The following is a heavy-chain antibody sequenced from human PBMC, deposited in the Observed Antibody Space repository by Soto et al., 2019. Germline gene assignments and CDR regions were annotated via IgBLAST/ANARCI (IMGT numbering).Heavy chain of an antibody. Sequence: ASVKVSCKASGYTFTSYGISWVRQAPGQGLEWMGWISAYNGNTNYAQKLQGRVTMTTDTSTSTAYMKLRSLRSDDTSVYYCARHSPDFDRLSQFDYWGQGTLVTVSS. J-gene: IGHJ4*02. D-gene: IGHD3-9*01. V-gene: IGHV1-18*01. CDR3: ARHSPDFDRLSQFDY. CDR2: ISAYNGNT. CDR1: GYTFTSYG.